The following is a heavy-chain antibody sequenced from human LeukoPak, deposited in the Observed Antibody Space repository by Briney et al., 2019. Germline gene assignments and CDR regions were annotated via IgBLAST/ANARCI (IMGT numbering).Heavy chain of an antibody. CDR2: INAGNGNT. Sequence: ASVKVSCRASGYTFTSYAMHWVRQAPGQRLEWMGWINAGNGNTKYSQKFQGRVTITRDTSASTAYMELSSLRSDDTAVYYCARWYCSSTSCHAGAFDIWGQGTMVTVSS. CDR1: GYTFTSYA. V-gene: IGHV1-3*01. J-gene: IGHJ3*02. D-gene: IGHD2-2*01. CDR3: ARWYCSSTSCHAGAFDI.